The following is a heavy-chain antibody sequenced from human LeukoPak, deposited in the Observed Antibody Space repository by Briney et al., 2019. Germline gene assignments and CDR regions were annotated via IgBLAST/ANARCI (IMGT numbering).Heavy chain of an antibody. V-gene: IGHV3-21*04. Sequence: GGSLRLSCAGSGFTFSTYSIHWVRQAPGKGLEWVSSISSDGGYIYYADSVKGRFTISRDNAKNSLYLQMNSLRAEDTAVYYCARYYYNSSGYYYFDYWGQGTLVTVSS. J-gene: IGHJ4*02. D-gene: IGHD3-22*01. CDR1: GFTFSTYS. CDR3: ARYYYNSSGYYYFDY. CDR2: ISSDGGYI.